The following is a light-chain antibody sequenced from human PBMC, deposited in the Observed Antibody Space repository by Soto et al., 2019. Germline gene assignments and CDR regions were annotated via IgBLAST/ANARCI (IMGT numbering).Light chain of an antibody. CDR2: GAS. J-gene: IGKJ1*01. V-gene: IGKV3-20*01. Sequence: EILLTQSPGTLSLSPGERATLSCRASQSVSSSYLAWYQQKPGQAPRLLIYGASSRATGIPDRFSGSGSGTDFTLTISRLETEDFAVYYCQQYGSSPWTFGQGTRWIS. CDR3: QQYGSSPWT. CDR1: QSVSSSY.